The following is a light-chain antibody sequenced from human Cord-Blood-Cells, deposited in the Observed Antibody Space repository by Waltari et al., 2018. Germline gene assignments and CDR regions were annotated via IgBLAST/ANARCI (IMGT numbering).Light chain of an antibody. Sequence: DLVLTPSPDSLAVSLGERPPPTRTATRSASYSSNNKNYLAWYQQKPGQPPKLLIYWASTRESGVPDRFSGSGSGTDFTLTISSLQAEDVAVYYCQQYYSTPYTFGQGTKLEIK. CDR3: QQYYSTPYT. J-gene: IGKJ2*01. CDR1: RSASYSSNNKNY. CDR2: WAS. V-gene: IGKV4-1*01.